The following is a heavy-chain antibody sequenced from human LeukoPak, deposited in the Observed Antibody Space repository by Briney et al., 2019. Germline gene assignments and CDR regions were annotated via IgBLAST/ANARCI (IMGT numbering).Heavy chain of an antibody. V-gene: IGHV4-59*01. J-gene: IGHJ4*02. CDR2: IYYNGST. D-gene: IGHD3-9*01. CDR1: GGSISSYY. Sequence: KPSETLSLTCTVSGGSISSYYWSWIRQPPGKGLEWIGYIYYNGSTNYNPSLKSRVTISVDTSKKQFSLQLSSVTAADTAVYYCARTYFAYALFDYWGQGTLVTVSS. CDR3: ARTYFAYALFDY.